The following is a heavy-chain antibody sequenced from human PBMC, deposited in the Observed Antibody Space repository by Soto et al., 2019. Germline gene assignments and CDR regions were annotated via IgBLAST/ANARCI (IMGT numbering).Heavy chain of an antibody. V-gene: IGHV3-74*01. CDR2: ISGDGSST. Sequence: PGGSLRLSCAASGFTFSSSWMHWVRQVPGKGLVWVSGISGDGSSTYYADSVKGRFTISRDNSKNTLYLQMNSLRAEDTAVYYCAKDKHGIAIFGVPYYWGQGTLVTVSS. J-gene: IGHJ4*02. D-gene: IGHD3-3*01. CDR3: AKDKHGIAIFGVPYY. CDR1: GFTFSSSW.